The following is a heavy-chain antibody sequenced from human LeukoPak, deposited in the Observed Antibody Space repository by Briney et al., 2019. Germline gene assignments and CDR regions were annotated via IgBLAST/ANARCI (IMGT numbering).Heavy chain of an antibody. Sequence: SGGSLRLSCAASGFTFSSYWMHWVRQAPGKGLVWVSRINSDGSSTSYADSVKGRFTISRDNAKNTLYLQMNSLRAEDTAVYYCARVGATAPDNWFDPWGQGTLVTVSS. CDR1: GFTFSSYW. CDR2: INSDGSST. CDR3: ARVGATAPDNWFDP. D-gene: IGHD1-26*01. V-gene: IGHV3-74*01. J-gene: IGHJ5*02.